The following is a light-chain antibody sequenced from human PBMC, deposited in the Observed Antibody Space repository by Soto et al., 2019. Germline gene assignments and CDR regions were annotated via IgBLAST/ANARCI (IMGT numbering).Light chain of an antibody. CDR3: QHCNPYGDSPPLT. J-gene: IGKJ4*01. Sequence: EIVLTQSPGTLSLSPGERSTLSCRASQSVSYYLAWYQQKPGQAPRRLIYDAYSMATGVPDRFSGSGSGTDLTLTISRLEPEDFAVYYCQHCNPYGDSPPLTFGGGTKVEIK. CDR1: QSVSYY. CDR2: DAY. V-gene: IGKV3-20*01.